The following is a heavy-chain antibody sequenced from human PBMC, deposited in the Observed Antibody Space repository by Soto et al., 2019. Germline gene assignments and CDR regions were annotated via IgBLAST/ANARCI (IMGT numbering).Heavy chain of an antibody. CDR2: INHSGST. J-gene: IGHJ6*02. CDR1: GGSFSGYY. D-gene: IGHD6-13*01. CDR3: ARGVRIAAAGTDSLFYYYYGMDV. Sequence: SETLSLTCAVYGGSFSGYYWSWIRQPPGKGLEWIGEINHSGSTNYNPSLKSRVTISVDTSKNQFSLKLSSVTAADTAVYYCARGVRIAAAGTDSLFYYYYGMDVWGQGTTVTVSS. V-gene: IGHV4-34*01.